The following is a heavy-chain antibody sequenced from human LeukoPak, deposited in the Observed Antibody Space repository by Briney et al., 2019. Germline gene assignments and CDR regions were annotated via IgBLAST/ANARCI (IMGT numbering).Heavy chain of an antibody. V-gene: IGHV4-34*01. D-gene: IGHD4-17*01. CDR3: ARHRFEGYGDYGTFDY. J-gene: IGHJ4*02. CDR2: INHSGST. CDR1: GGSFSGYY. Sequence: SETLSLTCAVYGGSFSGYYWSWIRQPPGKGLEWIGEINHSGSTNYNPSLKTRVTISVDTSKNQFSLKVYSVSVTDTAVYYCARHRFEGYGDYGTFDYWAQGTLVTVSS.